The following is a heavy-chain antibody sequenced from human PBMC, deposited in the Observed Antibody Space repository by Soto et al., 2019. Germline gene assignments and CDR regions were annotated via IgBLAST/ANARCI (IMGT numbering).Heavy chain of an antibody. CDR3: AKRVTYYDILTGYPSYGMDV. CDR2: ISGSVGST. V-gene: IGHV3-23*01. D-gene: IGHD3-9*01. Sequence: PGGSLRLSCAASGFTFSSYAMSWVRQAPGKGLEWVSAISGSVGSTYYADSVKGRFTISRDNSKNTLYLQMNSLRAEDTAVYYCAKRVTYYDILTGYPSYGMDVWGQGTTGTVS. J-gene: IGHJ6*02. CDR1: GFTFSSYA.